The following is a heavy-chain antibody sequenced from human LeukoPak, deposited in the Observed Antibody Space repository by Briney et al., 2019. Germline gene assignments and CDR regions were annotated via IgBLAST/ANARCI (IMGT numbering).Heavy chain of an antibody. Sequence: PSETLSLTCTVSGDYISTSSYYWGWIRQPPGKGLEWLGSIYYSGSTYYNPSLKSRVTISVDTSKNQFSLNLYSVTAADTAVFYCAWSYYCDYGQIDYWGQGTLVTVSS. CDR1: GDYISTSSYY. V-gene: IGHV4-39*01. CDR2: IYYSGST. D-gene: IGHD3-22*01. J-gene: IGHJ4*02. CDR3: AWSYYCDYGQIDY.